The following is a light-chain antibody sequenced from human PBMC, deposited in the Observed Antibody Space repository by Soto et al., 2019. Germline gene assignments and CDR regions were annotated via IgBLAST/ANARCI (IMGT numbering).Light chain of an antibody. Sequence: QSALTQPASVSGSPGQSITISCTGTSSDVGDYNYVSWYQQHPDKAPKVMIYDVSNRPSGVSNRFSGSKSGNTASLTISGLQAEDEADYYCSSYTSSSTLVFGTGTKVTVL. J-gene: IGLJ1*01. CDR1: SSDVGDYNY. CDR3: SSYTSSSTLV. CDR2: DVS. V-gene: IGLV2-14*01.